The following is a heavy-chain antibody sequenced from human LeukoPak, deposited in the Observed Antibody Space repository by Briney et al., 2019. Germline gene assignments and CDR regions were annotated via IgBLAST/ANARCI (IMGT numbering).Heavy chain of an antibody. CDR1: GYKFTNYV. CDR2: INTAYGNT. CDR3: AREVAI. Sequence: GASVKVSCKASGYKFTNYVMHWVRQTPGQRLEWMGWINTAYGNTNCSQKFQGRVTITRDTPATTVYMELTSLRSEDTAVYYCAREVAIWGQGTLVTVSS. J-gene: IGHJ4*02. V-gene: IGHV1-3*04.